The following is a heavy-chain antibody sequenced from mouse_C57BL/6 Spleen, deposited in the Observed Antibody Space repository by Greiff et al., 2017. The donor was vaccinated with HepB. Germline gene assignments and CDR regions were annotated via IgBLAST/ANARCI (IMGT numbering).Heavy chain of an antibody. CDR3: ARSPEDYAMDY. Sequence: EVQLQQSGPELVKPGASVKISCKASGYSFTGYYMNWVKQSPEKSLEWIGEINPSTGGTTYNQKFKAKATLTVDKSSSTAYMQLKSLTSEDSAVYYCARSPEDYAMDYWGQGTSVTVSS. CDR2: INPSTGGT. CDR1: GYSFTGYY. V-gene: IGHV1-42*01. J-gene: IGHJ4*01.